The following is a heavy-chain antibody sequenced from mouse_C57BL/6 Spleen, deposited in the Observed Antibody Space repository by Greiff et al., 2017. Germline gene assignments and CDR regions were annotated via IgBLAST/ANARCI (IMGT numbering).Heavy chain of an antibody. D-gene: IGHD2-5*01. CDR3: ARDSNYFDD. CDR1: GYTFPSYT. J-gene: IGHJ2*01. Sequence: QVQLKESGAELARPGASVKMSCKASGYTFPSYTMHWVKQRPGQGLAWIGYINPSSGYTKYNQKFKDKATLTADKSSSTAYMQLSSLTSEDSAVYYCARDSNYFDDWGQGTTLTVSS. CDR2: INPSSGYT. V-gene: IGHV1-4*01.